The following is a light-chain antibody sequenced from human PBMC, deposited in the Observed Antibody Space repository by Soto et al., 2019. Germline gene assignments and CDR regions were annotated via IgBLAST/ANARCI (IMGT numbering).Light chain of an antibody. V-gene: IGKV3-15*01. CDR3: QQYNNWPPWT. Sequence: EIMMTHSPATLSVSPGERATLSCRASQSVSRNLAWYQQKAGQAPRLLIYGASTRATGIPARFSGSGSGTEFTLTISSRQSEDFAVYYCQQYNNWPPWTFGQGTKVEIK. CDR1: QSVSRN. J-gene: IGKJ1*01. CDR2: GAS.